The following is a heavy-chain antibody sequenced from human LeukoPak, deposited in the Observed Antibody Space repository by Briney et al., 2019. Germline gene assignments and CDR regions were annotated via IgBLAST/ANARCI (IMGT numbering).Heavy chain of an antibody. CDR1: GFTFSSYG. V-gene: IGHV3-23*01. CDR2: ISGSGGST. D-gene: IGHD2-8*01. Sequence: HSGGSLRLSCAASGFTFSSYGMSWVRQAPGKGLEWVSAISGSGGSTYYADSVKGRFTISRDNTKNSLYLQLNSLRADDTAIYYCVRDTKDYWGQGTLVTVSS. CDR3: VRDTKDY. J-gene: IGHJ4*02.